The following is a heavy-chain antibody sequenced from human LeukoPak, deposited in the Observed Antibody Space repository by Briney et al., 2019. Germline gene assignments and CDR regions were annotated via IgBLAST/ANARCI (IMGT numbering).Heavy chain of an antibody. J-gene: IGHJ6*03. Sequence: SETLSLTCAVYGGSFSDYYWTWIRQTPGKGLEWIGEMSPSGSSNYNPSLKSRVTISVDTSKNQFSLKLRSVTAADTAVYYCARGRQDVNMILVVMAGVSYYLDVWSKGTTVTVS. CDR2: MSPSGSS. V-gene: IGHV4-34*01. CDR3: ARGRQDVNMILVVMAGVSYYLDV. D-gene: IGHD3-22*01. CDR1: GGSFSDYY.